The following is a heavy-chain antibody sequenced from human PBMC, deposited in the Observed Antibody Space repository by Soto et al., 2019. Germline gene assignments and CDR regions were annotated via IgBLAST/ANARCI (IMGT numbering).Heavy chain of an antibody. J-gene: IGHJ5*02. CDR1: GGSFSGYQ. CDR3: ARGWRFDP. D-gene: IGHD1-1*01. CDR2: INHSGTT. Sequence: PSETLSLTCGVYGGSFSGYQWNWIRQSPGQWLEWIGEINHSGTTKYNPSLESRINLSVDTSKKQFSLKMFSVTAADTAIYYCARGWRFDPWGQGTQVTVSS. V-gene: IGHV4-34*01.